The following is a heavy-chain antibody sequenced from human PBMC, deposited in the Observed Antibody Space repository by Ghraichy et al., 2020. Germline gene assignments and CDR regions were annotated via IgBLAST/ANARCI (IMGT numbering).Heavy chain of an antibody. CDR2: ISSSSSTI. CDR3: ARGGGIAAAGLDY. V-gene: IGHV3-48*01. J-gene: IGHJ4*02. CDR1: GFTFSSYS. D-gene: IGHD6-13*01. Sequence: GESLNISCAASGFTFSSYSMNWVRQAPGKGLEWVSYISSSSSTIYYADSVKGRFTISRDNAKNSLYLQMNSLRAEDTAVYYCARGGGIAAAGLDYWGQGTLVTVSS.